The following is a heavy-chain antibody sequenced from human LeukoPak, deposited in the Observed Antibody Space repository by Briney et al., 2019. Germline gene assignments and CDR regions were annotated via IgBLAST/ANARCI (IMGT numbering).Heavy chain of an antibody. D-gene: IGHD1-26*01. V-gene: IGHV1-24*01. CDR3: ATETISGSSSRRIRWFDP. Sequence: ASVKVSCKVSGYTLTELSMHWVRQAPGKGLEWMGGFDPEDGETTYAQKFQGRVTMTEDTSTDTAYMELSSLRFEDTAVYYCATETISGSSSRRIRWFDPWGQGTLVTVSS. CDR1: GYTLTELS. J-gene: IGHJ5*02. CDR2: FDPEDGET.